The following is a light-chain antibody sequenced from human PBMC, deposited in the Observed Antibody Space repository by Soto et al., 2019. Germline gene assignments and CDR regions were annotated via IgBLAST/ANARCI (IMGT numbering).Light chain of an antibody. CDR1: SSDVGAYNY. V-gene: IGLV2-14*01. J-gene: IGLJ2*01. CDR3: SSYTSSNTLV. CDR2: EVS. Sequence: QSVLTQPASVSGSPGQSITISCTGTSSDVGAYNYVSWYQQHPGKAPKLMIFEVSDRPSGVSNRVSGSKSGNTASLTISGLQAEGEADCDCSSYTSSNTLVFGGGTQLTVL.